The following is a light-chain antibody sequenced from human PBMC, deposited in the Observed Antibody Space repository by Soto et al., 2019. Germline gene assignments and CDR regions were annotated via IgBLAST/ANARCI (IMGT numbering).Light chain of an antibody. V-gene: IGKV1-9*01. CDR3: QQLNSSPCT. J-gene: IGKJ1*01. CDR1: QGISSY. Sequence: DIQLTQSPSFLSASVGDRVTLTCRASQGISSYLAWYQQKPGKAPKLLIYGASTLESGVPARFSGSGSGTEFSLTISRLEPEDFATYYCQQLNSSPCTFGLGTKVEIK. CDR2: GAS.